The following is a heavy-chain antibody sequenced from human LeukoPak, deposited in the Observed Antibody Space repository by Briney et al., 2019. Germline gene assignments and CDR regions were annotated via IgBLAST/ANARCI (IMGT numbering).Heavy chain of an antibody. CDR2: ISSSISPI. J-gene: IGHJ4*02. D-gene: IGHD2-21*01. V-gene: IGHV3-48*04. Sequence: PGGSLTLSCAASGFTFSSSGMNWVRQAPGQGLEWVSYISSSISPIYYADSVKGRFTISRDNAQNSLYLQMNSLRAEDTAVYYCARDPPIPGWGQGTLVTVSS. CDR1: GFTFSSSG. CDR3: ARDPPIPG.